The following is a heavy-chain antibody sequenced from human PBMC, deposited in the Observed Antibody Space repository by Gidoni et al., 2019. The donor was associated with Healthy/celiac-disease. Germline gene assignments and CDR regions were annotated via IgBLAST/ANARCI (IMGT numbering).Heavy chain of an antibody. CDR3: AGLPYYYDSSGYPY. V-gene: IGHV4-59*01. J-gene: IGHJ4*02. Sequence: QVQLQESGPGLVKPSETLSLTCTVSGGSISSYYWSWIRQPPGKGLEWIGYTYYSGSTNYTPSRKSRVTISVDTSKDQFSLKLSSVTAADTAVYYCAGLPYYYDSSGYPYWGQGTLVTVSS. D-gene: IGHD3-22*01. CDR1: GGSISSYY. CDR2: TYYSGST.